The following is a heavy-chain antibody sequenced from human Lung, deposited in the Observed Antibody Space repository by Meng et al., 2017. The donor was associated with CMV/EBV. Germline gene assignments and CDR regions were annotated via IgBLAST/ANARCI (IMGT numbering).Heavy chain of an antibody. D-gene: IGHD6-13*01. CDR2: ISWDGGST. V-gene: IGHV3-43D*03. Sequence: ESLKISCAASVFTFDDHAMHWVRQAPGKGLEWISLISWDGGSTYYADSVKGRFTTSRDNSENSLYLQINSLRVEDTAVYYCAKATVSAAGIPHMDVWGQGTTVTVSS. CDR1: VFTFDDHA. CDR3: AKATVSAAGIPHMDV. J-gene: IGHJ6*02.